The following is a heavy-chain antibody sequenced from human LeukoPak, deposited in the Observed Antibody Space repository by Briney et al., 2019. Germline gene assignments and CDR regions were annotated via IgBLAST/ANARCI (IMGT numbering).Heavy chain of an antibody. CDR3: ASIVATGLYYY. CDR1: GGSISSYY. V-gene: IGHV4-59*12. D-gene: IGHD5-12*01. Sequence: SETLSLTCTVSGGSISSYYWSWIRQPPGKGLEWIGYIYYSGSTNYKPSLKSRVTISVDTSKNQFSLKLSSVTAADTAVYYCASIVATGLYYYWGQGTLVTVSS. J-gene: IGHJ4*02. CDR2: IYYSGST.